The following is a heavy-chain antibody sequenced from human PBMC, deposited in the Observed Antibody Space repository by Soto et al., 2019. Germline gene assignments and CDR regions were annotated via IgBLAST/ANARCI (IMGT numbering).Heavy chain of an antibody. J-gene: IGHJ6*02. CDR2: ISSSSSYI. D-gene: IGHD6-19*01. Sequence: PGGSLRLSCAASGFTFSSYSMNWVRQAPGKGLEWVSSISSSSSYIYYADSVKGRFTISRDNAKNSLYLQMNSLRAEDTAVYYCARHGESQWLALYYYGMDVWGQGTTVTVSS. CDR3: ARHGESQWLALYYYGMDV. V-gene: IGHV3-21*01. CDR1: GFTFSSYS.